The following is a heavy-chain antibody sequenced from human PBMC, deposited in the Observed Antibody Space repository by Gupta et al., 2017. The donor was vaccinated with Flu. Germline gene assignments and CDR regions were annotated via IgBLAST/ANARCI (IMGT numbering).Heavy chain of an antibody. Sequence: QVQLQESGPGLVKPSQTLSLTCTVSGGSISSGSYYWSWIRQPAGKGLEWIGRIYTSGSTNYNPSLKSRVTISVDTSKNQFSLKLSSVTAADTAVYYCARDPAMGGGAAYGGYYYYYGMDVWGQGTTVTVSS. CDR1: GGSISSGSYY. CDR3: ARDPAMGGGAAYGGYYYYYGMDV. J-gene: IGHJ6*02. V-gene: IGHV4-61*02. D-gene: IGHD3-16*01. CDR2: IYTSGST.